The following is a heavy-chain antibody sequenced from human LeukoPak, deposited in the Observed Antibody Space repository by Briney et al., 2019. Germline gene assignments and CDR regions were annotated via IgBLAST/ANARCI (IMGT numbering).Heavy chain of an antibody. CDR3: ARGSRYSGSNYFDY. V-gene: IGHV1-2*06. D-gene: IGHD1-1*01. CDR2: INPNSGGT. J-gene: IGHJ4*02. Sequence: ASVKVSCKASGYTFTGYYMHWVRQAPGQGLEWMGRINPNSGGTNYAQKFQGRVTMTRDTSISTAYMELSRLRSDDTAVYYCARGSRYSGSNYFDYWGQGTLVTVSS. CDR1: GYTFTGYY.